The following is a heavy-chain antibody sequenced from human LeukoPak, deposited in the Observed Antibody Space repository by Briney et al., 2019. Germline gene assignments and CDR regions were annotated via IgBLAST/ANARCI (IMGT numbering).Heavy chain of an antibody. V-gene: IGHV1-46*01. CDR3: ARSGLTGLFDY. CDR1: GYTFTSYY. CDR2: INPSGGST. Sequence: ASVKVSCKASGYTFTSYYMHWVRQAPGQGLEWMGMINPSGGSTSYAQKFQGRVTMTRDTSTSTVYMELSSLRSEDTAVYYWARSGLTGLFDYWGRGTLVTVSS. D-gene: IGHD7-27*01. J-gene: IGHJ4*02.